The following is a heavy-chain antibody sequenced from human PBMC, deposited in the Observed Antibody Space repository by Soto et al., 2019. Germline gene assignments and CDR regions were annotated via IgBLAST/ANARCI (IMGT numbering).Heavy chain of an antibody. Sequence: SESLSLTCTVSGGSISSSSYYWGWIRQPPGKGLEWIGSIYYSGSTYYNPSLKSRVTISVDTSKNQFSLKLSSVTAADTAVYYCARKYYYDSSGYYYAFHHLDYWGQGTLVTVSS. V-gene: IGHV4-39*01. CDR1: GGSISSSSYY. CDR2: IYYSGST. D-gene: IGHD3-22*01. CDR3: ARKYYYDSSGYYYAFHHLDY. J-gene: IGHJ4*02.